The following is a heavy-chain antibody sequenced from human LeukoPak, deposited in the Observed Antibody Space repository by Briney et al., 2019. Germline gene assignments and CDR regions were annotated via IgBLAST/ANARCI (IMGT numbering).Heavy chain of an antibody. Sequence: GGSLRLSCAASGFTFSNYWMHWVRQAPGKGLVWVSRINSDGINTSYADSVKGRFTISRDNAKNSLYLQMNSLRAEDTAVYYCARESGVRGVTWAFDIWGQGTMVTVSS. J-gene: IGHJ3*02. CDR1: GFTFSNYW. D-gene: IGHD3-10*01. CDR3: ARESGVRGVTWAFDI. CDR2: INSDGINT. V-gene: IGHV3-74*01.